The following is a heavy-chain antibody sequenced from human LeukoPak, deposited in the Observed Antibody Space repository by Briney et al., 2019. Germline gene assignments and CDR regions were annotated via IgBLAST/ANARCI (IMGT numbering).Heavy chain of an antibody. CDR1: GYTFTGYY. J-gene: IGHJ5*02. CDR2: INPNSGGT. V-gene: IGHV1-2*02. CDR3: AREKRGVWTVLARSNWFDP. D-gene: IGHD3/OR15-3a*01. Sequence: ASVKVSCKASGYTFTGYYMHWVRQAPGQGLEWMGWINPNSGGTNYAQKFQGRVTMTRDTSISTAYMELSRLRSDDTAVYYCAREKRGVWTVLARSNWFDPWGQGTLVTVSS.